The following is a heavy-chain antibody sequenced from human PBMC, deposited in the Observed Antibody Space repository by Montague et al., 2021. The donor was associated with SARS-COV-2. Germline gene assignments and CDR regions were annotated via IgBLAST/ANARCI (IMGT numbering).Heavy chain of an antibody. CDR1: GFTFSSHD. Sequence: SLRLSCAASGFTFSSHDMHWVRQATGKGLEWVSAIGTAGDTYYPGSVKGRFTISRENAKNSLYLQMNSLRAGDTAVYYCARGAYYYDSSGYYYPYYFDYWGQGTLVTVSS. CDR2: IGTAGDT. CDR3: ARGAYYYDSSGYYYPYYFDY. D-gene: IGHD3-22*01. J-gene: IGHJ4*02. V-gene: IGHV3-13*04.